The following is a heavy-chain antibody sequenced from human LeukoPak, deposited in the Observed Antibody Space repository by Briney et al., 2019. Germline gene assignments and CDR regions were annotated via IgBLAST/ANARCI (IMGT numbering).Heavy chain of an antibody. CDR1: GFTFRTYS. Sequence: GGSLRLSCAASGFTFRTYSINWVRQAPGKGLEWISYISSSSSTIYYADSVKGRFTISRDNAKNSLYLQMNSLRAEDTAVYYCARAGSYGSGDYWGQGTLDTVSS. J-gene: IGHJ4*02. V-gene: IGHV3-48*01. CDR2: ISSSSSTI. D-gene: IGHD3-10*01. CDR3: ARAGSYGSGDY.